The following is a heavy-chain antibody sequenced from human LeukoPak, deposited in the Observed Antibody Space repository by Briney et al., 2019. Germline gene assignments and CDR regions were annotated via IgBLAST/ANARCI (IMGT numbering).Heavy chain of an antibody. V-gene: IGHV3-23*01. CDR2: ISGSGGST. D-gene: IGHD3-10*01. CDR3: AKGYYGSGSYYSDY. Sequence: GGSLRLSCAASGFTFSSYAVTWVRQAPGKGLEWVSGISGSGGSTYYADSVKGRFTISRDNSKNTLYLQMNSLRAEDTAVYYCAKGYYGSGSYYSDYWGQGTLVTVSS. J-gene: IGHJ4*02. CDR1: GFTFSSYA.